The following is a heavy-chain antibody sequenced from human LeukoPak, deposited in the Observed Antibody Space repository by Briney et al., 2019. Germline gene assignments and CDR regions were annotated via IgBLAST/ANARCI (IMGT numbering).Heavy chain of an antibody. V-gene: IGHV5-51*01. CDR1: GFTFSSCE. D-gene: IGHD3-3*01. J-gene: IGHJ4*02. CDR3: ARQAIFGVVIIDY. Sequence: GGSLRLSCAASGFTFSSCEMNWVRQMPGKGLEWMGIIFPGDSDTRYSPSFQGQVTISVDKSISTAYLQWSSLKASDTAMYYCARQAIFGVVIIDYWGQGTLVTVSS. CDR2: IFPGDSDT.